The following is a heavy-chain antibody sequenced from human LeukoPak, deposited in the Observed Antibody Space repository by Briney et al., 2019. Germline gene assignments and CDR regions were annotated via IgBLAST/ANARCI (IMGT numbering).Heavy chain of an antibody. D-gene: IGHD6-13*01. J-gene: IGHJ6*02. CDR1: VYTFTSYG. CDR2: ISAYNGNT. V-gene: IGHV1-18*01. Sequence: PKASVKVSCKASVYTFTSYGISWVRQAPGQGLEWMGWISAYNGNTNYAQKLQGRVTMTTDASTSTAYMELRSLRSDDTAVYYCARDIAAAGTRYYYYGMDVWGQGTTVTVSS. CDR3: ARDIAAAGTRYYYYGMDV.